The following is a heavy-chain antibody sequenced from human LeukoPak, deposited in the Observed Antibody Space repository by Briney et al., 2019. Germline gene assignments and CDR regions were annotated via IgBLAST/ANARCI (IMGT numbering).Heavy chain of an antibody. D-gene: IGHD3-16*01. V-gene: IGHV3-7*01. Sequence: GGSLRLSCAASGFSFSDSWMSWVRQAPGKGLEWVANMNQDGSAKGYVDSVKGRFTISRDNARNSLYLQMSSLRPEDTAVYYCATYTHWVAGDVWGQGTTVTVSS. CDR3: ATYTHWVAGDV. CDR2: MNQDGSAK. J-gene: IGHJ6*02. CDR1: GFSFSDSW.